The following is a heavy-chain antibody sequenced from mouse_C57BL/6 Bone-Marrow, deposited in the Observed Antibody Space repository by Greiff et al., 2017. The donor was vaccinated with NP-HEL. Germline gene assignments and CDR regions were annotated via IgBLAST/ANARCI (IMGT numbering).Heavy chain of an antibody. CDR2: IYPGSGST. CDR1: GYTFTSYW. V-gene: IGHV1-55*01. D-gene: IGHD2-5*01. J-gene: IGHJ2*01. CDR3: AFYYSNYNY. Sequence: QVHVKQSGAELVKPGASVKMSCKASGYTFTSYWITWVKQRPGQGLEWIGDIYPGSGSTNYNEKFKSKATLTVDTSSSTAYMQLSSLTSEDSAVYYCAFYYSNYNYWGQGTTLTVSS.